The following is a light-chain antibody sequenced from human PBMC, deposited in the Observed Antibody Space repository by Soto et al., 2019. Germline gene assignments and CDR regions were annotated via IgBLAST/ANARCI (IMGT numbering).Light chain of an antibody. CDR1: QSVSSTY. J-gene: IGKJ3*01. V-gene: IGKV3-20*01. Sequence: PGGRAHPSCRANQSVSSTYLPWSQQKPGQAPRLLIYGASSRATGIPDRFSGSGSGTDFTLTISSLQPEDVATYYCQKYNSAPFTFGPGTKVDNK. CDR3: QKYNSAPFT. CDR2: GAS.